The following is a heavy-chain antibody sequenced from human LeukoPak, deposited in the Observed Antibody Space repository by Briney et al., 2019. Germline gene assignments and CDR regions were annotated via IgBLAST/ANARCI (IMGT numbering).Heavy chain of an antibody. CDR1: GGSISSGSYY. CDR2: IYTSGST. CDR3: ARGTIAVAARHYYYYYYMDV. V-gene: IGHV4-61*02. Sequence: PSQTLSLTCTVSGGSISSGSYYWSWIRQPAGKGLEWIGRIYTSGSTNYNPSLKSRVTISVDTSKNQFSLKLSSVTAADTAVYYCARGTIAVAARHYYYYYYMDVWGKGTTVTVS. J-gene: IGHJ6*03. D-gene: IGHD6-19*01.